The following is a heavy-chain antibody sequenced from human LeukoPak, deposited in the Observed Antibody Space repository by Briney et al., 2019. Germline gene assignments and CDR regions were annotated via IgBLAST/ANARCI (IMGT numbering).Heavy chain of an antibody. D-gene: IGHD3-10*01. Sequence: PGGSLRLSCAAAGFTYSTYVMSWLRQAPGKGLEWVSTISGTGDTTYYADSVKGRFTISRDNSKNTLYLQMNSLRAEDTAVSYCANALMSYYSIFDYWGQGTLVTASS. CDR3: ANALMSYYSIFDY. J-gene: IGHJ4*02. CDR2: ISGTGDTT. CDR1: GFTYSTYV. V-gene: IGHV3-23*01.